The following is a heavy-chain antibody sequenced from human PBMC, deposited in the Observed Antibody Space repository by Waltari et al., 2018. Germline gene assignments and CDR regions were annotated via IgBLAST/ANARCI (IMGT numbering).Heavy chain of an antibody. D-gene: IGHD6-13*01. CDR1: GYSISSGYY. CDR2: IYHSGST. J-gene: IGHJ6*02. CDR3: AREALSSWSLRYYYYGMDV. V-gene: IGHV4-38-2*02. Sequence: QVQLQESGPGLVKLSETLSLTCAVSGYSISSGYYWGWIRQPPGKGLEWIGSIYHSGSTYYNTALKSRVTISVDTSKNQFSLKLSSVTAADTAVYYCAREALSSWSLRYYYYGMDVWGQGTTVTVSS.